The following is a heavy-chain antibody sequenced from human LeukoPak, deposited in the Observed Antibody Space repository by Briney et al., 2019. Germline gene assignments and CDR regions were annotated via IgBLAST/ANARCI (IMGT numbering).Heavy chain of an antibody. J-gene: IGHJ4*02. V-gene: IGHV3-30*03. CDR3: ETEVLGCSRSTGCGNFDY. Sequence: GGSLRLSCAASGGTFSANAMSCVRQAPGKGLEWVAVISYDGSNKYYADSVKGRFTISRDNSNNSLYLQMNSLSPEVTAVYYSETEVLGCSRSTGCGNFDYWGQGTLVTVSS. D-gene: IGHD2-2*01. CDR2: ISYDGSNK. CDR1: GGTFSANA.